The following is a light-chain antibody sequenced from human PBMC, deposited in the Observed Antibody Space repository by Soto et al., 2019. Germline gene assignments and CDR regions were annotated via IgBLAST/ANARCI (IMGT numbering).Light chain of an antibody. CDR1: SSNIGSNP. CDR2: SNN. V-gene: IGLV1-44*01. CDR3: AAWDDSLNGRV. J-gene: IGLJ2*01. Sequence: QSVLTQPPSASGTPGQRVTISCSGSSSNIGSNPVNWYQQLPGTAPKLLIFSNNQRPSGVPDRFSGSKSGTSASLAISGLQSEDEADYYCAAWDDSLNGRVFGGGNKVTV.